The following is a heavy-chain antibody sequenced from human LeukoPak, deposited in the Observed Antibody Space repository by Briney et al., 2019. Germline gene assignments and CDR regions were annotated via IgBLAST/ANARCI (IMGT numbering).Heavy chain of an antibody. J-gene: IGHJ4*02. Sequence: GGSLRLSCAASGFTFSSYAMSWVRQAPGKGLEWVSAISGSGGSTYYADSVKGRFTISRDNSKNTLYLQMNSLRAEDTAVNYCAKAWGTPPPRYSYGLDDYFDYWGQGTLVTVSS. CDR3: AKAWGTPPPRYSYGLDDYFDY. D-gene: IGHD5-18*01. CDR2: ISGSGGST. CDR1: GFTFSSYA. V-gene: IGHV3-23*01.